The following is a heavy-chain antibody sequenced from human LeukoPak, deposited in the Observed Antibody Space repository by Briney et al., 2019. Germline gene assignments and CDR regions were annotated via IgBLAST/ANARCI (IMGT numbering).Heavy chain of an antibody. CDR2: IKQDGSEN. J-gene: IGHJ4*02. V-gene: IGHV3-7*05. Sequence: GGSLRLSCAASGFTFSSYWMSWVRQAPGKGLEGVANIKQDGSENHYVDSVKGRFTISRDNAQNSLYLQMNSLRAEDTAVYYCARGRGTTSWYWVADSWGQGTLVTVSS. CDR1: GFTFSSYW. D-gene: IGHD6-13*01. CDR3: ARGRGTTSWYWVADS.